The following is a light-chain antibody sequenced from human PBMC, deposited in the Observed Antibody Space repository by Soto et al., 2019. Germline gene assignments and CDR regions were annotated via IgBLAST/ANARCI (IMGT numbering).Light chain of an antibody. J-gene: IGLJ3*02. V-gene: IGLV2-14*02. Sequence: QSVLTQPASVSGSPGQSITISCTGTSSDVGTYNLVSWHQHHPGKAPKLIIYEGSKRPSGVSNRFSGSKSGNTASLTISGLQAEDEADYYCSSYTSNTTPLFGGGTKLTVL. CDR3: SSYTSNTTPL. CDR1: SSDVGTYNL. CDR2: EGS.